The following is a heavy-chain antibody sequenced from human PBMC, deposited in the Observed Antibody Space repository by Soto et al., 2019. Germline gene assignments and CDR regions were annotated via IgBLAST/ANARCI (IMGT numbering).Heavy chain of an antibody. CDR1: GDSINSDKYY. V-gene: IGHV4-39*01. D-gene: IGHD3-9*01. CDR2: IYYRGNT. Sequence: HSETLSLTFSVSGDSINSDKYYWGWIRQPPGKGLEWIGSIYYRGNTYYNPSLQTRVTISLDKSKSQFSLKLNSVTAADSAVYFCARLEGLATISYYFDFWGQGALVTVSS. J-gene: IGHJ4*02. CDR3: ARLEGLATISYYFDF.